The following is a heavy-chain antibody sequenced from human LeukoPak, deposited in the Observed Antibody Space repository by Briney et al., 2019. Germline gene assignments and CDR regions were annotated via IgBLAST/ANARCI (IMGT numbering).Heavy chain of an antibody. V-gene: IGHV3-9*01. Sequence: GGSLRLSCAASGFTFDDYAMHWVRQAPGKGLVWVSGISWNSGSIGYADSVKGRFTISRDNAKNSLYLQMKSLRAEDTALYYCAKARGYSYGLFDYWGQGTLVTVSS. CDR1: GFTFDDYA. CDR3: AKARGYSYGLFDY. J-gene: IGHJ4*02. CDR2: ISWNSGSI. D-gene: IGHD5-18*01.